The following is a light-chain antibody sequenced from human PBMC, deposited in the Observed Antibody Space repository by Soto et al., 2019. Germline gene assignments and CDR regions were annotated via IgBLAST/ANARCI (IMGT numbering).Light chain of an antibody. V-gene: IGKV3-20*01. CDR1: QSVFNNH. Sequence: EIVLTQSPGTLSLSPGERATLSCRASQSVFNNHIGWYQQKPGQAPRRLIFGASFRATGIPDRFSGSGSGTDFTLTISRLEPEDFATYYCQQTYSPPLTFGQGTEVEIK. CDR2: GAS. J-gene: IGKJ1*01. CDR3: QQTYSPPLT.